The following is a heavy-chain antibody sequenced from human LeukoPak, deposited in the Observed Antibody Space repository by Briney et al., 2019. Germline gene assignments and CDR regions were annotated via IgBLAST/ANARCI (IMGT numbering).Heavy chain of an antibody. CDR2: INHSGST. Sequence: SETLSLTCAVYGGSFSGYYWSWIRQPPGKGLEWIGEINHSGSTNYNPSLKSRVTISVDTSKNQFSLKLSSVTAADTAVYYCARRSRYCSSTSCYHWFDPWGQGTLVTVSS. V-gene: IGHV4-34*01. CDR3: ARRSRYCSSTSCYHWFDP. J-gene: IGHJ5*02. D-gene: IGHD2-2*01. CDR1: GGSFSGYY.